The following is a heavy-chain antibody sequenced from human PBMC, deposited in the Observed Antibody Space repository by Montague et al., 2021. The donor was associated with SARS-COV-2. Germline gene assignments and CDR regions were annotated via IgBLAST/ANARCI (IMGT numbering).Heavy chain of an antibody. CDR2: IKQDGSEK. D-gene: IGHD6-13*01. CDR1: GFTFSNAW. Sequence: SLRLSCAASGFTFSNAWMSWVRQAPGKGLEWVANIKQDGSEKYYVDSVKGRFTISRDNAKNSLYLQMNSLRAEDTAVYYYARVPSSNWYFDYWGQGTLVTVSS. V-gene: IGHV3-7*01. CDR3: ARVPSSNWYFDY. J-gene: IGHJ4*02.